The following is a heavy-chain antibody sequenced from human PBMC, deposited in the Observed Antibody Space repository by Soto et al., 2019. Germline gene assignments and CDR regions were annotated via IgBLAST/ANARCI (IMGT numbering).Heavy chain of an antibody. Sequence: QVQLQQWGAGLLKPSETLSLTCAVYGGSVSSGSYYWSWIRQPPGKGLEWIGEMSHSGRTHFNPSLKSRVTISVDTSKNQFSLKMGFVTAADTALYYCARVERGTATTVVDAFDIWGPGTMVTVSS. J-gene: IGHJ3*02. CDR1: GGSVSSGSYY. CDR3: ARVERGTATTVVDAFDI. D-gene: IGHD1-1*01. V-gene: IGHV4-34*01. CDR2: MSHSGRT.